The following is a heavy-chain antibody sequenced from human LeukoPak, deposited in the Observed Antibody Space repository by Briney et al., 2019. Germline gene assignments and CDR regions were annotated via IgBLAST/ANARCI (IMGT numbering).Heavy chain of an antibody. CDR1: GFTFGRKD. Sequence: GRSLTLSCAASGFTFGRKDMHWVRQAPGKGLEWVAVISYDGSNNYYADSVKGRFTISRDNSKNTLYLQMNSLRAEDTAVYYCAEPMNSRSYPPCEHWGGRTLVSVSS. CDR3: AEPMNSRSYPPCEH. J-gene: IGHJ4*02. V-gene: IGHV3-30*18. D-gene: IGHD3-22*01. CDR2: ISYDGSNN.